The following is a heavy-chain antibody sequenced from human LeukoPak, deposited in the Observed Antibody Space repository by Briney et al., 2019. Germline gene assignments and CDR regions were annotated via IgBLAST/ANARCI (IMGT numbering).Heavy chain of an antibody. J-gene: IGHJ6*02. CDR1: GFTFSSYG. D-gene: IGHD2-2*01. CDR2: ISYDGSNK. CDR3: AKDLRDIVVVPAALHYYYYGMDV. V-gene: IGHV3-30*18. Sequence: GGSLRLSCAASGFTFSSYGMHWVRQAPGKGLEWVAVISYDGSNKYYADSVKGRFTISRDNSKNTLYLQMNSLRAEDTAVYYCAKDLRDIVVVPAALHYYYYGMDVWGQGTTVTVSS.